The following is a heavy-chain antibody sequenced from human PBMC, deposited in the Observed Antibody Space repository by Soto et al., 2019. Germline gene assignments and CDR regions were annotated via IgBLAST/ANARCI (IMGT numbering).Heavy chain of an antibody. V-gene: IGHV3-74*01. Sequence: EVQLVESGGGLVQPGGSLRLSCAASGFTFSSYWMHWVRQVPGKGLMWVSRISPDGSDTSHADSVRGRFTISRDNAKNTLYLQRNSLRAEDTGVVYCVLLGGVSPGPDAFDIWGQGTMVTVSS. J-gene: IGHJ3*02. D-gene: IGHD3-16*01. CDR1: GFTFSSYW. CDR2: ISPDGSDT. CDR3: VLLGGVSPGPDAFDI.